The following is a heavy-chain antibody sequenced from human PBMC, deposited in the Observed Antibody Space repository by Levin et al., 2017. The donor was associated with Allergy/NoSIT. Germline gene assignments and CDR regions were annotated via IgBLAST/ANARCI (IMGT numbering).Heavy chain of an antibody. V-gene: IGHV1-69*01. CDR2: IIPIFGTA. Sequence: ASRRGRKAPGQGLEWMGGIIPIFGTANYAQKFQGRVTITADESTSTAYMELSSLRSEDTAVYYCAREDEVRSSGWYGGFDYWGQGTLVTVSS. CDR1: A. J-gene: IGHJ4*02. D-gene: IGHD6-19*01. CDR3: AREDEVRSSGWYGGFDY.